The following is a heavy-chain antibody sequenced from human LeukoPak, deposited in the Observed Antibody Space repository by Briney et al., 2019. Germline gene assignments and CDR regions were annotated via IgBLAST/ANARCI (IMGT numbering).Heavy chain of an antibody. J-gene: IGHJ3*02. CDR2: MNPNSGNT. Sequence: GASVKVSCKASGYTFTSYDINWVRQATGQGLEWMGWMNPNSGNTGYAQKFQGRVTMTRNTSISTAYMELSSLRSEDTAVYYCAVLTTVTTYDAFDIWGQGTMVTVSS. CDR1: GYTFTSYD. V-gene: IGHV1-8*01. CDR3: AVLTTVTTYDAFDI. D-gene: IGHD4-17*01.